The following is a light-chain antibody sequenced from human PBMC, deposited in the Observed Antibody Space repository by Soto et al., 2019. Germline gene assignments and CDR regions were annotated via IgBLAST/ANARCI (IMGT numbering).Light chain of an antibody. CDR2: GAS. CDR1: QSVNSN. J-gene: IGKJ1*01. V-gene: IGKV3-15*01. CDR3: QHYHNWPPWT. Sequence: VMTQSPATLSVSPGERATLPCRASQSVNSNLAWYQQKPGQAPRLLIFGASTRATGIPARFSGSGSGTEFTLTISSLQSEDFAVYYCQHYHNWPPWTFGQGTKVEI.